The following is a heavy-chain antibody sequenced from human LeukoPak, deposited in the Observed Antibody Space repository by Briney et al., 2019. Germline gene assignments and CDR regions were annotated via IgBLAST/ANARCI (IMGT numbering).Heavy chain of an antibody. V-gene: IGHV3-33*01. CDR1: GFTFSNYG. CDR2: IWYDGSNK. CDR3: ASDGAAAGTFDY. Sequence: GRSLRLSCAASGFTFSNYGMHWVRQAPGKGLEWVAVIWYDGSNKYYADSVKGRFTISRDNSKNTLYLQMNSLRAEDTAVYYCASDGAAAGTFDYWGQGTLVTVSS. D-gene: IGHD6-13*01. J-gene: IGHJ4*02.